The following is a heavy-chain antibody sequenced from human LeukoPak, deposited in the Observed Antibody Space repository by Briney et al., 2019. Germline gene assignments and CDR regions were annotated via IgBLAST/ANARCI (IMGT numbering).Heavy chain of an antibody. D-gene: IGHD3-10*01. CDR2: MNPNSGST. CDR3: ARGLEDGEDYFDY. J-gene: IGHJ4*02. CDR1: GYTFTSYY. V-gene: IGHV1-8*02. Sequence: ASVKVSCKASGYTFTSYYMHWVRQAPGQGLEWMGWMNPNSGSTGYAQKFQGRVTMTRNTSISTAYMELSSLRSEDTAVYYCARGLEDGEDYFDYWGQGTLVTVSS.